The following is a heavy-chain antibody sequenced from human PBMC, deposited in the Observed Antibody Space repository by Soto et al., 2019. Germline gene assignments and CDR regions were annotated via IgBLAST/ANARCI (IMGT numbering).Heavy chain of an antibody. V-gene: IGHV4-61*08. CDR2: IYYSGST. D-gene: IGHD6-13*01. J-gene: IGHJ2*01. CDR1: GGSVSTGVHY. Sequence: QVQLQESGPGLVKPSETLSLTCTVSVSGGSVSTGVHYWSWIRQPPGKGLEWIGYIYYSGSTNYKPSLKSRVTISVDTSKNQCSLKLTSVTAAATAVYYCARGYYTSWYWFDRWGRGTLVTVSS. CDR3: ARGYYTSWYWFDR.